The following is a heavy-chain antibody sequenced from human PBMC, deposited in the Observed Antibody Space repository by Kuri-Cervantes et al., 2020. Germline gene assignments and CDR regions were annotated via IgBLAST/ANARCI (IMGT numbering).Heavy chain of an antibody. D-gene: IGHD3-10*01. CDR1: GGSISSGGYY. Sequence: LRLSCTVSGGSISSGGYYWSWIRQHPGKGLEWIGYIYYSGSTYYNPSLKSRVTISVDTSKNQFSLKLSSVTAADTAVYHCARDAASMVRGVILYYYGMDVWGQGTTVTVSS. J-gene: IGHJ6*02. CDR3: ARDAASMVRGVILYYYGMDV. CDR2: IYYSGST. V-gene: IGHV4-31*03.